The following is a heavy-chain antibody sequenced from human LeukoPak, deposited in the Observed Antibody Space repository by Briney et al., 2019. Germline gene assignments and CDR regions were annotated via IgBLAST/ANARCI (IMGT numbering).Heavy chain of an antibody. CDR2: IYSSGST. Sequence: SETLSLACTVSGGSINSYYWSWIRQPAGKGLEWIGRIYSSGSTNYNPSLKSRVIMSVDTSKNQFSLKLSSMTAADTAVYYCARGGSSWNNWFDPWGQGTLVTVSS. CDR1: GGSINSYY. J-gene: IGHJ5*02. V-gene: IGHV4-4*07. CDR3: ARGGSSWNNWFDP. D-gene: IGHD6-13*01.